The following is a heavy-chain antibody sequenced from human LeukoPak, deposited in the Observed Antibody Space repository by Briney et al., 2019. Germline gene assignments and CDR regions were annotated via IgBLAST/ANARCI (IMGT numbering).Heavy chain of an antibody. V-gene: IGHV4-39*02. CDR1: GGSISSSSYS. CDR3: AKDRSVAGIKVGFDP. J-gene: IGHJ5*02. CDR2: ISYSGDT. D-gene: IGHD6-19*01. Sequence: SETLSLTCLVSGGSISSSSYSWGWIRQPPGKGLEWIGNISYSGDTSYNPSLKSRVTISVDTSKNRFSLKLNSVTAADTAVYYCAKDRSVAGIKVGFDPWGQGTLVTVSS.